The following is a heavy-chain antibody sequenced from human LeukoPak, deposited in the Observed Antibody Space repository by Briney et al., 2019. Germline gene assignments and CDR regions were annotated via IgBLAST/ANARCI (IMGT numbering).Heavy chain of an antibody. J-gene: IGHJ4*02. D-gene: IGHD6-19*01. CDR2: INHSGST. Sequence: SETLSLTCTVSGVSISSSNSYWGWIRQPPGKGLEWIGEINHSGSTNYNPSLKSRVTISVDTSKNQFSLKLSSVTAADTAVYYCARGLGGWLRLFDYWGQGTLVTVSS. CDR1: GVSISSSNSY. CDR3: ARGLGGWLRLFDY. V-gene: IGHV4-39*07.